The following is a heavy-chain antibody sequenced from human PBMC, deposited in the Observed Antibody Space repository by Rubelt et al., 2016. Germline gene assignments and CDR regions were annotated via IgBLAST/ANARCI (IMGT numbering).Heavy chain of an antibody. CDR2: IWYDGSNK. CDR1: GFTFSNHG. V-gene: IGHV3-33*01. D-gene: IGHD6-19*01. Sequence: QVQLVESGGGVVQPGRSLRLSCEASGFTFSNHGMHWFRQAPGKGLEWVAVIWYDGSNKFYADSVKGRFTISRDNSKNTLYLQMNSLSAEDTAIDYCARVLHNSGWYGLDYWGQGALVTVSS. CDR3: ARVLHNSGWYGLDY. J-gene: IGHJ4*02.